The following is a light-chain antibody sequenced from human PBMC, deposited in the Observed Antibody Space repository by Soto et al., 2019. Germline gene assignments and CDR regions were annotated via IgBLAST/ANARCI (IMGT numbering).Light chain of an antibody. CDR1: QRLVHSDGNTY. CDR3: MQATQFGWT. CDR2: KIF. V-gene: IGKV2-24*01. Sequence: DIVMTQTPLSSPVTLGQPASISCRSSQRLVHSDGNTYLSWLQQRPGQPPRLLIYKIFSRFSGVPDRFSGTGAGTDFTLKISKVEAEDVGVYYCMQATQFGWTFGQGTKVDIK. J-gene: IGKJ1*01.